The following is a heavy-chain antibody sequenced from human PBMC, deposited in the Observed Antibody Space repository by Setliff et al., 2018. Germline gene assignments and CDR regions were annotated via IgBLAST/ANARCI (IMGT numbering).Heavy chain of an antibody. CDR1: GGSISSGGYY. J-gene: IGHJ3*02. CDR2: IYYSGST. V-gene: IGHV4-31*03. D-gene: IGHD1-26*01. CDR3: ARDRRIVGARHAFDI. Sequence: PSETLSLTCTVSGGSISSGGYYWSWIRQHPGKGLEWIGYIYYSGSTYYNPSLKSRVTISVDTSKNQFSLKPSSVTAADTAVYYCARDRRIVGARHAFDIWGQGTMVT.